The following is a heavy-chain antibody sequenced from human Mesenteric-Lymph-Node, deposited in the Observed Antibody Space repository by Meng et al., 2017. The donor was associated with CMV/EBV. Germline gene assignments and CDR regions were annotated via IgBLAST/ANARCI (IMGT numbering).Heavy chain of an antibody. CDR3: ARDKRTLHKLLYYYYVMDV. V-gene: IGHV4-59*01. D-gene: IGHD4-11*01. CDR1: GGSISSYY. CDR2: IYYSGST. Sequence: SEILSLTCTVSGGSISSYYWSWIRQPPGKGLEWIGYIYYSGSTNYNPSLKSRVTISVDTSKNQFSLKLSSVTAADTAVYYCARDKRTLHKLLYYYYVMDVWGQGTTVTVSS. J-gene: IGHJ6*02.